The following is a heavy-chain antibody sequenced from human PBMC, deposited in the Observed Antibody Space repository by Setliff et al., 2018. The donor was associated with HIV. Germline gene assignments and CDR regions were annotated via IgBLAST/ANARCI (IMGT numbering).Heavy chain of an antibody. CDR3: ARTTTVTTEV. Sequence: GASVKVSCKASGYSFTTSGVSWVRQAPGQGLEWMGWVNPNSGGTNYAQKFQGRVTMTTDTSVSTAYMEVSSLTSDDTAVYYCARTTTVTTEVWGQGTLVTVSS. CDR2: VNPNSGGT. D-gene: IGHD4-17*01. V-gene: IGHV1-2*02. J-gene: IGHJ4*02. CDR1: GYSFTTSG.